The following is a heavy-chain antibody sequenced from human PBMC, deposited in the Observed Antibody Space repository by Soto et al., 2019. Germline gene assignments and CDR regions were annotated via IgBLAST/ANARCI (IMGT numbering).Heavy chain of an antibody. Sequence: SQTLSLTCAISGDSVSSNSAAWNWIRQSPSRGLEWLGRTYYRSKWYNDYAVSVKSRITINPDTSKNQFSLQLNSVTPEDTAVYYCARSVLWFGETYYYYGMDVWGQGTTVTVSS. CDR2: TYYRSKWYN. D-gene: IGHD3-10*01. V-gene: IGHV6-1*01. CDR1: GDSVSSNSAA. CDR3: ARSVLWFGETYYYYGMDV. J-gene: IGHJ6*02.